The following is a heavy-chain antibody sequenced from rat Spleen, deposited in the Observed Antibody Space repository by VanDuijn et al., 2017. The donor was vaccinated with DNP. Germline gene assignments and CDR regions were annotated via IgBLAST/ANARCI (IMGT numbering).Heavy chain of an antibody. Sequence: EVQLVESGGGSVQPGRSMKLSCAASGFTFSSFPMAWVRQTPTKGLEWVASISTGGDNTYYRGSVKGRFTISRDNAKNTQYLQMDSLRSEDTATYYCARWSDYFDYWGQGVMVTVSS. CDR1: GFTFSSFP. V-gene: IGHV5-46*01. D-gene: IGHD4-2*01. J-gene: IGHJ2*01. CDR2: ISTGGDNT. CDR3: ARWSDYFDY.